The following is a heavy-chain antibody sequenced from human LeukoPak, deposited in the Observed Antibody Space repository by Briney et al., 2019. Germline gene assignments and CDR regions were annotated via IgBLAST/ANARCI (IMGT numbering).Heavy chain of an antibody. CDR3: ARDRACSSTSCHTNWFDP. V-gene: IGHV3-48*03. Sequence: GGSLRLSCAASGFTFSSYEMNWVRQAPGKGLEWVSYISSSGSTIYYADSVKGRFTISRDNAKNSLYLQMNSLRAEDTAVYYCARDRACSSTSCHTNWFDPWGQGTLVTVSS. CDR2: ISSSGSTI. J-gene: IGHJ5*02. D-gene: IGHD2-2*01. CDR1: GFTFSSYE.